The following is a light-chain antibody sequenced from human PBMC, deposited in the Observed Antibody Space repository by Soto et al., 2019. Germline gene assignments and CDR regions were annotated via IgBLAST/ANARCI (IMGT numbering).Light chain of an antibody. J-gene: IGLJ1*01. CDR1: SSDVGGYNY. CDR3: SSFAGSNNPYV. Sequence: QSALTQPPSASGSPGQSVTISCTGTSSDVGGYNYVSWYQQHPGKVPKLMIYEVNKRPSGVPDRFSGSKSGNTASLTVSGLQAEDEADYYCSSFAGSNNPYVFGTGTKLTVL. V-gene: IGLV2-8*01. CDR2: EVN.